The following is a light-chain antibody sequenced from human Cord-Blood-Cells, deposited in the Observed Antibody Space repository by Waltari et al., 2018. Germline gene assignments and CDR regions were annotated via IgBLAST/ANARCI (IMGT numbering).Light chain of an antibody. J-gene: IGLJ3*02. V-gene: IGLV1-44*01. CDR2: SNN. CDR1: SSNIGSNT. CDR3: AAWDDSLNGWV. Sequence: QSVLTQPPSASGTPGQRVTISCSGSSSNIGSNTVNWYQQPPGTAPNLLISSNNHRPSGVPDRFSGSKSGTSASLAISGLQSEDEADYYCAAWDDSLNGWVFGGGTKLTVL.